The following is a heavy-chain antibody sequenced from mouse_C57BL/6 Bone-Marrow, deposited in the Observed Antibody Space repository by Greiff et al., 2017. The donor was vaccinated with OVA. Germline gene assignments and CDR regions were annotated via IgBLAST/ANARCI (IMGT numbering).Heavy chain of an antibody. Sequence: EVKLVESGGGLVQPGGSLKLSCAASGFTFSDYGMAWVRQAPRKGPEWVAFISNLAYSIYYADTVTGRFTISRENAKNTLYLEMSSLRSEDTAMYYCARRDGSSYRFAYWGQGTLVTVSA. CDR3: ARRDGSSYRFAY. CDR1: GFTFSDYG. CDR2: ISNLAYSI. V-gene: IGHV5-15*01. J-gene: IGHJ3*01. D-gene: IGHD1-1*01.